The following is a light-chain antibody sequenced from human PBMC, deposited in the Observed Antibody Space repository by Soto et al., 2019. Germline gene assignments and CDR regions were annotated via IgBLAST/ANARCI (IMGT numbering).Light chain of an antibody. CDR1: ESLLDDDDGNTY. J-gene: IGKJ1*01. CDR3: MQGTHWPLT. CDR2: RVS. V-gene: IGKV2-30*01. Sequence: DVVMTQSPLSLPVTLGQPASISCRSSESLLDDDDGNTYSHWFHQRPGQSPRRLISRVSNRISGVPDRFSGSGSGTDFTLKISKVEAEDVGVYYCMQGTHWPLTFGQGTKVEIK.